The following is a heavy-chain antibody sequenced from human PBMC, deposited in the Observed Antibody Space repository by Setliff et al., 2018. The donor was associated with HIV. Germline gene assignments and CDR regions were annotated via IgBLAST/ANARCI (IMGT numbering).Heavy chain of an antibody. CDR1: GGSVSSGSYY. CDR3: ARIFGDQGYYYGMDV. J-gene: IGHJ6*02. V-gene: IGHV4-61*01. Sequence: PSETLSLTCTVSGGSVSSGSYYWSWIRQPPGKGLEWIGYIYYTGSTYYNPSLKSRVTISVDTSKHQFSLKLSSVIAADTAVYYCARIFGDQGYYYGMDVWGQGTTVTVSS. D-gene: IGHD3-3*01. CDR2: IYYTGST.